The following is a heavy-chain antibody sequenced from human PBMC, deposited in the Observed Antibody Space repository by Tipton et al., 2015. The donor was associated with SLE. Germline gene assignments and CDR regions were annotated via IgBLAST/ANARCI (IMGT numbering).Heavy chain of an antibody. D-gene: IGHD4-17*01. Sequence: TLSLTYTVSGGSISSGDYYWSWFRQPPGKGLEWIGYIYYSGSTYYNPSLKSRVTISVDTSKNQFSLKLSSVTAADTAVYYCTTGGIGYGDYELDYWGQGTLVTVSS. CDR3: TTGGIGYGDYELDY. CDR2: IYYSGST. J-gene: IGHJ4*02. CDR1: GGSISSGDYY. V-gene: IGHV4-30-4*01.